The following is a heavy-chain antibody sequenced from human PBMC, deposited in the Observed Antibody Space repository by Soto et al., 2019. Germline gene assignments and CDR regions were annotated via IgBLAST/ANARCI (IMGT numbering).Heavy chain of an antibody. CDR1: GFTFSNYA. Sequence: GGSLRLSCAASGFTFSNYAMSWVRQAPGKGLEWVSAFSGSGDSTFYADSVKGRFAVSRDNSKKTLYLQLNSLRDEDTAVYYCARDAAALPVVTVGVFVFWGRGTLVTVSS. CDR3: ARDAAALPVVTVGVFVF. D-gene: IGHD3-22*01. CDR2: FSGSGDST. J-gene: IGHJ4*02. V-gene: IGHV3-23*01.